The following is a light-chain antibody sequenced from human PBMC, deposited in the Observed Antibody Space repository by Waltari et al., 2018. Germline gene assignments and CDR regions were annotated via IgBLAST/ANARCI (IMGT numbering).Light chain of an antibody. Sequence: QSVLTQPPSASGSPGQRVTISCSGSGSNIGSNTVNWYQQFPGAAPKLLIYTNSHRPSGVPDRFSGSTSGTSGYLAISGLQSEDEADYYCAAWDDGLNGWVFGGRTKLTVL. CDR1: GSNIGSNT. J-gene: IGLJ3*02. CDR3: AAWDDGLNGWV. CDR2: TNS. V-gene: IGLV1-44*01.